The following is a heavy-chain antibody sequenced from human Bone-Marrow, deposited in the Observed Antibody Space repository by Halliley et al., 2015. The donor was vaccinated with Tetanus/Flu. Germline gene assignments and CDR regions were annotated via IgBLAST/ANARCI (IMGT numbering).Heavy chain of an antibody. V-gene: IGHV4-34*01. D-gene: IGHD2-15*01. J-gene: IGHJ1*01. CDR2: INHRGTT. CDR1: GESFTGYH. Sequence: TLSLTCGVYGESFTGYHWTWIRQTPGNGLEWIGEINHRGTTNYNPSLKSRVTISVDSSKKQFSLRWTSVTAADTALYYCARRRQSGESYSRRGVANIGYFRHWGQGTLVTFSS. CDR3: ARRRQSGESYSRRGVANIGYFRH.